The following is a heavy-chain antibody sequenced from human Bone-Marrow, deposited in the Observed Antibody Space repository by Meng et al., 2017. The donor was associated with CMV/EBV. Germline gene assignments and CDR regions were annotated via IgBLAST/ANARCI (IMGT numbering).Heavy chain of an antibody. Sequence: ASVKVSCKASGYTFTNYGFSWVRQAPGQGLEWMGWISAYNGNTNFAQKFQGKVTLTTDTSTTTSYMERRGLRSDDTAVNYCTRGVGATFGPIDCWGQGTLVTVSS. D-gene: IGHD1-26*01. CDR3: TRGVGATFGPIDC. V-gene: IGHV1-18*01. CDR2: ISAYNGNT. J-gene: IGHJ4*02. CDR1: GYTFTNYG.